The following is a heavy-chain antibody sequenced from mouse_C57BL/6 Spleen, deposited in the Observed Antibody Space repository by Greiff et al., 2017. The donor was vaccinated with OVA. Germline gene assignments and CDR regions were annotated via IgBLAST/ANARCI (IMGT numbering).Heavy chain of an antibody. V-gene: IGHV1-61*01. Sequence: VQLQKPGAELVRPGSSVKLSCKASGYTFTSYWMDWVKQRPGQGLEWIGNIYPSDSETHYNQKFKDKATLTVDKSSSTAYMQLSSLTSEDSAVYYCARSGDAWFAYWGQGTLVTVSA. CDR2: IYPSDSET. CDR1: GYTFTSYW. D-gene: IGHD3-1*01. J-gene: IGHJ3*01. CDR3: ARSGDAWFAY.